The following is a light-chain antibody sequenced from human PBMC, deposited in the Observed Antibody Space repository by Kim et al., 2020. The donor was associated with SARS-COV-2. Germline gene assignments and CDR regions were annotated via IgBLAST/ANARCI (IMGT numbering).Light chain of an antibody. CDR1: QSVSSS. J-gene: IGKJ4*01. Sequence: LSPWECATLSCRASQSVSSSLAWYQQKPGQAPRRRIYDASNRAIGIPARFSGSGSGTDFTLTISSLEPEDFAVYYCQHRSNWPLTFGGGTKVDIK. CDR2: DAS. V-gene: IGKV3-11*01. CDR3: QHRSNWPLT.